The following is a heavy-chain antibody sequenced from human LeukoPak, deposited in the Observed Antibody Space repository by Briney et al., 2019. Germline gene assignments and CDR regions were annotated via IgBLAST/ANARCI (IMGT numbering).Heavy chain of an antibody. Sequence: SETLSLTCTVSGGSISSSSYYWGWIRQPPGKGPEWIANIHYSGSAYYNPSLKSRVIISVDTSKNQFSLKLTSVTAADTAVYYCAKFELATIRTYWGQGTLVTVSS. CDR1: GGSISSSSYY. J-gene: IGHJ4*02. CDR3: AKFELATIRTY. V-gene: IGHV4-39*07. D-gene: IGHD5-24*01. CDR2: IHYSGSA.